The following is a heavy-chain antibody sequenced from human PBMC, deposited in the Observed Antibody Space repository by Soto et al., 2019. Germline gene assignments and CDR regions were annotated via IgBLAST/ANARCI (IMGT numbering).Heavy chain of an antibody. CDR1: GGSIGSSGFW. CDR2: IYDSGHT. Sequence: TSETLSLTCAVSGGSIGSSGFWWSWIRQPPGKGLEWIATIYDSGHTFYNPSLQSRVTISADTSKNHFSLKLKSVTAADTAVYYCARDMDGYNQGYFQHWGQGTLVTVSS. D-gene: IGHD5-12*01. V-gene: IGHV4-39*02. J-gene: IGHJ1*01. CDR3: ARDMDGYNQGYFQH.